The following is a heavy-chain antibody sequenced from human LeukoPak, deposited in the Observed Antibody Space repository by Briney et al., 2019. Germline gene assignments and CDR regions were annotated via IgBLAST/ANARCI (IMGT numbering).Heavy chain of an antibody. V-gene: IGHV1-69*02. Sequence: ASVKVSCKASGGTFSSYTISWVRQAPGQGLEWMGRIIPILGIANYAQKFQGRVTITADKSTSTAYMELSSLRSEDTAVYYCARGRPQRLHEDLTPMDVWGKGTTVTVSS. J-gene: IGHJ6*03. D-gene: IGHD3-9*01. CDR2: IIPILGIA. CDR1: GGTFSSYT. CDR3: ARGRPQRLHEDLTPMDV.